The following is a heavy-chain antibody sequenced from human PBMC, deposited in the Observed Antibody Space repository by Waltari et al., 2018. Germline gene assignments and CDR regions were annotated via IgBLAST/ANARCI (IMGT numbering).Heavy chain of an antibody. Sequence: EVQLLESGGGLVQPGGSLRLSCAASGFTFSSYAMSWVRQAPGKGLEWVSAISGRGGRTYYADSVKGRFTISRDNSKNTLYLQRNSLRAEDTAVYYFAKGGGSGSYYFGYYYYGMDVWGQGTTVTVSS. V-gene: IGHV3-23*01. D-gene: IGHD3-10*01. CDR3: AKGGGSGSYYFGYYYYGMDV. CDR1: GFTFSSYA. J-gene: IGHJ6*02. CDR2: ISGRGGRT.